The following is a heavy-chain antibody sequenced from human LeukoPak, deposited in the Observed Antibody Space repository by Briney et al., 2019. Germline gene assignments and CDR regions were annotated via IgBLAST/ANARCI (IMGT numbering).Heavy chain of an antibody. Sequence: GGSLRLSCAASGFTFSSYAMHWVRQAPGEGLEWVAVISYDGSNKYYADSVKGRFTISRDNSKNTLYLQMNSLRAEDTAVYYCARDSDSSGWSAAFDIWGQGTMVTVSS. CDR3: ARDSDSSGWSAAFDI. CDR1: GFTFSSYA. D-gene: IGHD6-19*01. V-gene: IGHV3-30*04. CDR2: ISYDGSNK. J-gene: IGHJ3*02.